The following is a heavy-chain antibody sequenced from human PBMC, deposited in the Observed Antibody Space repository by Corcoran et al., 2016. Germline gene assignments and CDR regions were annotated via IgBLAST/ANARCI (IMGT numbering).Heavy chain of an antibody. Sequence: QVQLVESGGGVVQPGRSLRLSCAASGFTFSSYGMHWVRQAPGKGLEWVAVIWYDGSNKYYADSVKGRFTIPRDNSKNTLYLQMNSLRAEDTAVYYCARGHAEGDFDYWGQGTLVTVSS. V-gene: IGHV3-33*01. CDR3: ARGHAEGDFDY. CDR2: IWYDGSNK. CDR1: GFTFSSYG. J-gene: IGHJ4*02. D-gene: IGHD1-26*01.